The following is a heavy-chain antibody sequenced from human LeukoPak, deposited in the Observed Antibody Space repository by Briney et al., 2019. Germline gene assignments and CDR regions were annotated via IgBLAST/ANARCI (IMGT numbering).Heavy chain of an antibody. Sequence: ASVKVSCKASGYTFTSYGISWVRQAPGQGLEWMGIMNPSGGSTNYAQKFQGRVTMTRDTSTSTVYMELSSLRSDDTAVYFCAREPYGDYVGPGDYWGQGTLVTVSS. V-gene: IGHV1-46*01. J-gene: IGHJ4*02. CDR3: AREPYGDYVGPGDY. CDR1: GYTFTSYG. CDR2: MNPSGGST. D-gene: IGHD4-17*01.